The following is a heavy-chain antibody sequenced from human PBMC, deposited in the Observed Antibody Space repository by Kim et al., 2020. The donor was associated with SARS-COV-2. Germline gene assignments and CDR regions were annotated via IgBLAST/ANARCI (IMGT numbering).Heavy chain of an antibody. V-gene: IGHV4-31*03. CDR2: IYYSGST. CDR3: ARVFGVVISGWFDP. CDR1: GGSISSGGYY. Sequence: SETLSLTCTVSGGSISSGGYYWSWIRQHPGKGLEWIGYIYYSGSTYYNPSLKSRVTISVDTSKNQFSLKLSSVTAADTAVYYCARVFGVVISGWFDPWGQGTLVTVSS. D-gene: IGHD3-3*01. J-gene: IGHJ5*02.